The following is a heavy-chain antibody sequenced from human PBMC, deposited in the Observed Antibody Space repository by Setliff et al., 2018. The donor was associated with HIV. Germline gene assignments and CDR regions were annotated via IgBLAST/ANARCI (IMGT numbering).Heavy chain of an antibody. CDR1: GFSFRTYW. J-gene: IGHJ4*02. CDR2: MKYDGTEI. V-gene: IGHV3-7*01. D-gene: IGHD1-26*01. Sequence: GGSLRLSCAASGFSFRTYWMSWVRQAPGKGLEWVANMKYDGTEIYYVDAVKGRFTISRDNAKNSLYLQMNSLRAEDTAVYYCARDRYSGSSTDYWGQGTLVTV. CDR3: ARDRYSGSSTDY.